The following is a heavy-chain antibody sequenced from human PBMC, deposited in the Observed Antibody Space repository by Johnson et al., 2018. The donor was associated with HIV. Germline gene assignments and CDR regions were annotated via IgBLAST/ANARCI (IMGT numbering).Heavy chain of an antibody. CDR1: GFTFSSYA. V-gene: IGHV3-30-3*01. Sequence: QVQLVESGGGVVQPGRSLRLSCAASGFTFSSYAMHWVRQAPGKGLEWVAVISYDGSNKYYADSVKGRFTISRDNSKNTLYLQINSLRAEDTAVYYCARDVRWLPDAFDIWGQGTMVTVSS. CDR3: ARDVRWLPDAFDI. D-gene: IGHD5-24*01. CDR2: ISYDGSNK. J-gene: IGHJ3*02.